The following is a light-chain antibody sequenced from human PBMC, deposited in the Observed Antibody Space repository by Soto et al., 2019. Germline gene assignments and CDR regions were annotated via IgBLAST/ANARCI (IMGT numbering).Light chain of an antibody. V-gene: IGLV2-8*01. CDR2: EVT. J-gene: IGLJ3*02. CDR3: SSYAGSNNFVV. CDR1: SSDVGDYNY. Sequence: QSALTQPPSASGSPGQSVTISCTRTSSDVGDYNYVSWYQQHPGKAPKLMIYEVTKRPPGVPDRFSGSKAGNTASLTVSGLQAEDEADYYCSSYAGSNNFVVFGGGTKLTVL.